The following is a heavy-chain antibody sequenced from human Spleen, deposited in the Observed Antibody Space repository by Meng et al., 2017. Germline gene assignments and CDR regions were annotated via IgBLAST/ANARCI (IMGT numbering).Heavy chain of an antibody. CDR1: GGSISTVGYY. Sequence: SETLSPTCTVSGGSISTVGYYWSWIRQHPGKGLEYIGYTYYTGSTYFNTSLKSLVSISADTSKNQFSLRLNSVTAADTAVYYCARGHCSDGSCYPFIDYWGRGTLVTVSS. D-gene: IGHD2-15*01. CDR2: TYYTGST. J-gene: IGHJ4*02. V-gene: IGHV4-31*01. CDR3: ARGHCSDGSCYPFIDY.